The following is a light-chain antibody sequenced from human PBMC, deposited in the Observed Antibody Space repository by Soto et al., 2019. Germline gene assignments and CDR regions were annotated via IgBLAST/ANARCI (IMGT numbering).Light chain of an antibody. CDR3: CSYAGSSSYV. Sequence: ALTQPRSVSGSPGQSVTISCTGTSSDIGGYNYVSWYQQHPGKAPKLMIYTVTKRPSGVPDRFSGSKSDNTASLTISGLQADDEADYYCCSYAGSSSYVFGTGTKVTVL. J-gene: IGLJ1*01. CDR1: SSDIGGYNY. CDR2: TVT. V-gene: IGLV2-11*01.